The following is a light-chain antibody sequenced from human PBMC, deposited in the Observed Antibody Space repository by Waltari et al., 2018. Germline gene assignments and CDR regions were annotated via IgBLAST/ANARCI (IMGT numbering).Light chain of an antibody. J-gene: IGLJ3*02. CDR1: SGSIANNY. CDR2: KTN. Sequence: NFMLTQPHSVSESPGKTVTISCTRSSGSIANNYVQWYQQRPGSGPTTLISKTNHSPSGVPDRFSGSIDSSSNSASRTISGLKTEDEADYYCQSFDSTNQVFGGGTKLTVL. CDR3: QSFDSTNQV. V-gene: IGLV6-57*04.